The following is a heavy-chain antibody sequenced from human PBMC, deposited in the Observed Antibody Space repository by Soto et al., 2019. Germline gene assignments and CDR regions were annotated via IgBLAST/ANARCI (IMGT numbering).Heavy chain of an antibody. J-gene: IGHJ6*02. D-gene: IGHD6-13*01. CDR1: GFTFSSYW. Sequence: GGSLRLSCAASGFTFSSYWMSWVRQAPGKGLGWVANIKQDGSEKYYVDSVKGRFTISRDNAKNSLYLQMNSLRAEDTAVYYWARDSVIAAAYYYYYGMDVWGQGTTVTVSS. CDR3: ARDSVIAAAYYYYYGMDV. CDR2: IKQDGSEK. V-gene: IGHV3-7*01.